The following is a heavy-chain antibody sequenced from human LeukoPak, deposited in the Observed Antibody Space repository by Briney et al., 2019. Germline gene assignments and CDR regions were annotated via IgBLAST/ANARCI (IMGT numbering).Heavy chain of an antibody. V-gene: IGHV1-8*03. J-gene: IGHJ6*03. D-gene: IGHD3-10*01. CDR1: GYTFTSYD. CDR2: MNPNSGNT. Sequence: ASVKVSCKASGYTFTSYDINWVRQATGQGLEWMGWMNPNSGNTGYAQKFQGRVTITRNTSISTAYMELSSLRSEDTAVYYCARGRGEFYGSGCYSAYYMDVWGKGTTVTVSS. CDR3: ARGRGEFYGSGCYSAYYMDV.